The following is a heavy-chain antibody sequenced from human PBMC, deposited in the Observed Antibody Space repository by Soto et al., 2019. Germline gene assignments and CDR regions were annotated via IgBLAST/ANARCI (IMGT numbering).Heavy chain of an antibody. CDR2: IYYSGST. CDR3: ARDRGLWCGELAYYYYYMDV. J-gene: IGHJ6*03. Sequence: KPSETLSLTCTVSGGSISSGGYYWSWIRQHPGKGLDWIGYIYYSGSTYYNLSLKSRVTISVDTSKNQFSLKLSSVTAADTAVYFCARDRGLWCGELAYYYYYMDVWGKGTTVTVSS. CDR1: GGSISSGGYY. D-gene: IGHD3-10*01. V-gene: IGHV4-31*03.